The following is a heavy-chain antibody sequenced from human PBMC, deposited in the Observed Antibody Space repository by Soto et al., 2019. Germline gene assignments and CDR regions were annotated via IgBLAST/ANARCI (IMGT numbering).Heavy chain of an antibody. CDR3: PRVPDY. CDR2: MYHSGST. J-gene: IGHJ4*02. CDR1: GGSISSGGYS. Sequence: QLQLQESGSGLVKPSQTLSLTCAVSGGSISSGGYSWSWIRQPPGKGLEWIGYMYHSGSTYYNPSLKSRVPISIDRSKNQFSLQLSSVTAADTAVYYRPRVPDYWGQGILVTVSS. V-gene: IGHV4-30-2*01. D-gene: IGHD2-2*01.